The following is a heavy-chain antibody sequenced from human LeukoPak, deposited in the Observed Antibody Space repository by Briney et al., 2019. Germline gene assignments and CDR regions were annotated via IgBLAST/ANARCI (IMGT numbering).Heavy chain of an antibody. Sequence: GESLKISCKGSGYSFTSYWIGWVRQMPGKGLEWMGIIYPGDSDTRYSPSFQGQVTISADKSISTAYLQWSSLKASDTAMYYCARHIRVGAASVYYFDYWGQGTLVTVSS. CDR1: GYSFTSYW. CDR3: ARHIRVGAASVYYFDY. CDR2: IYPGDSDT. V-gene: IGHV5-51*01. J-gene: IGHJ4*02. D-gene: IGHD1-26*01.